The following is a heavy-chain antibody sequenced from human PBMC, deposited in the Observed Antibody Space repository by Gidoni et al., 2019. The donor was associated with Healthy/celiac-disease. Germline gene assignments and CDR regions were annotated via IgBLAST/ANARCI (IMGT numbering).Heavy chain of an antibody. D-gene: IGHD3-9*01. CDR3: ARADYDILTGYYTPWYYFDY. J-gene: IGHJ4*02. Sequence: QVQLQESGPGLVMPSETLSLTCAVPGYSISSGYYWGWIRQPPGKGLEWIGSIYHSGSTYYNPSLKSRVTISVDTSKNQFSLKLSSVTAADTAVYYCARADYDILTGYYTPWYYFDYWGQGTLVTVSS. CDR2: IYHSGST. CDR1: GYSISSGYY. V-gene: IGHV4-38-2*01.